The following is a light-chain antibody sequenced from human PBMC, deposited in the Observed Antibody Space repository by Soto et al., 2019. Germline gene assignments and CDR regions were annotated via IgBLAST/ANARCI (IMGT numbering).Light chain of an antibody. CDR2: ATS. CDR3: QQSYAIPLT. J-gene: IGKJ4*01. Sequence: DMQMTQSPSSLSASVGDRVSITCRASQSISANLNWFQQKPGRAPNLLIYATSTLQSGVPSRFSGTRSGTDFTLTISTLQPEDSATYYCQQSYAIPLTFGGGTKVDIK. V-gene: IGKV1-39*01. CDR1: QSISAN.